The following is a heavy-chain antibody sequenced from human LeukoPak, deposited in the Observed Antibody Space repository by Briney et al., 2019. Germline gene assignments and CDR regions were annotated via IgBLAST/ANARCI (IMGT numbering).Heavy chain of an antibody. V-gene: IGHV3-30*18. CDR2: ISYDGSNK. J-gene: IGHJ4*02. D-gene: IGHD5-24*01. CDR3: AKDPLEMSYYFDY. Sequence: PGGSLRLSCAASGFTFSSYGMHWVRQAPGKGLEWVAVISYDGSNKYYADSVKGRFTISRDNSKNTLYLQMNSLRAEDTAVYYCAKDPLEMSYYFDYWGQGTLVTVSS. CDR1: GFTFSSYG.